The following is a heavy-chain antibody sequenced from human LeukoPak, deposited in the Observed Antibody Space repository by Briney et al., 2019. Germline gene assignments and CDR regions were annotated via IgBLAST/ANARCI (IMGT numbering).Heavy chain of an antibody. J-gene: IGHJ3*02. CDR1: GYTFTDYY. CDR3: ARDPPLLRYFDWLSHDAFDI. D-gene: IGHD3-9*01. V-gene: IGHV1-46*01. CDR2: INPSAGST. Sequence: ASVKVSCKASGYTFTDYYMHWVRQAPGQGLEWTGIINPSAGSTNYAQKFQGRVTMTTDTSTSTAYMELRSLRSDDTAVYYCARDPPLLRYFDWLSHDAFDIWGQGTMVTVSS.